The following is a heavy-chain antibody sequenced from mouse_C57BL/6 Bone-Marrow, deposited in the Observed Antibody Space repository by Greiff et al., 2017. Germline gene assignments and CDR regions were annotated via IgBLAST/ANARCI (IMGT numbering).Heavy chain of an antibody. J-gene: IGHJ1*03. V-gene: IGHV1-63*01. CDR2: IYPGGGYT. CDR3: ARRADYYGSSYWYFDV. D-gene: IGHD1-1*01. CDR1: GYTFTNYW. Sequence: QVQLKESGAELVRPGTSVKMSCKASGYTFTNYWVGWAKQRPGHGLEWIGDIYPGGGYTNYNEKFKGKATLTADKSSSTAYMQFSSLTSEDSAIYYCARRADYYGSSYWYFDVWGTGTTVTVSS.